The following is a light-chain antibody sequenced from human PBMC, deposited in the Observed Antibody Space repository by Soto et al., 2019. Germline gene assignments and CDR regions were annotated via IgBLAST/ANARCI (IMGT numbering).Light chain of an antibody. Sequence: EIVLTQSPATLSLSPGERATLSCRASPSVTNFLAWYQQKPGQAPRLLIYGAFNRATGIPARFSGSGSGTDFTLTISSLEPEDSAVYYCQQRNVWPPVTFGQGTRLGLN. CDR2: GAF. J-gene: IGKJ5*01. CDR3: QQRNVWPPVT. CDR1: PSVTNF. V-gene: IGKV3-11*01.